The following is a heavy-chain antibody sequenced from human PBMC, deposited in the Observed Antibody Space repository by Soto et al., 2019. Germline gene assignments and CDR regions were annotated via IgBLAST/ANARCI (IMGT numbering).Heavy chain of an antibody. CDR2: IIPIFGTA. D-gene: IGHD2-2*01. V-gene: IGHV1-69*01. CDR1: GGTFSSYA. J-gene: IGHJ6*02. Sequence: QVQLVQSGAEVKKPGSSVKVSCKASGGTFSSYAISWVRQAPGQGLEWMGGIIPIFGTANYAQKFQGRVTITADESTSTAYMELSSLRSEDTAVYCCARIGHCSSTSCLLYYYGMDVWGQGTTVTVSS. CDR3: ARIGHCSSTSCLLYYYGMDV.